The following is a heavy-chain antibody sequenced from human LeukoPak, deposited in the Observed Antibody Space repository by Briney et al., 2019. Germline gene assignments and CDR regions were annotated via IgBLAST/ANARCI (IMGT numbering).Heavy chain of an antibody. Sequence: PGGSLRLSCAASGITFSSYAMSWVRQAPGKGLEWVSGIRSSGEITSYADSVKGRFTISRDNSKNTLFLQMNSLRAEDTAVYYCAKDRGAAADFDYWSQGTLVTVSS. CDR3: AKDRGAAADFDY. J-gene: IGHJ4*02. D-gene: IGHD6-13*01. CDR1: GITFSSYA. CDR2: IRSSGEIT. V-gene: IGHV3-23*01.